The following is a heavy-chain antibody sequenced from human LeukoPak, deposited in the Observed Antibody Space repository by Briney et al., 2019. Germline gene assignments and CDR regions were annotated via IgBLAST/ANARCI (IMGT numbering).Heavy chain of an antibody. Sequence: GRSLRLSCAASGFTFSSYGMHWVRQAPGKGLEWVGFIRSKGYGGTTEYAASVKGRFTISRDDSKSMAYLQMNSLKTEDTAIYYCTRDGVVAAPPAHYYYMDVWGKGTTVTISS. CDR3: TRDGVVAAPPAHYYYMDV. J-gene: IGHJ6*03. V-gene: IGHV3-49*04. CDR1: GFTFSSYG. CDR2: IRSKGYGGTT. D-gene: IGHD2-15*01.